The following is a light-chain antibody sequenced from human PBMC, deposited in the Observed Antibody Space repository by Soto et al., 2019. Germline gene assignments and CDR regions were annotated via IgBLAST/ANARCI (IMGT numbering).Light chain of an antibody. CDR3: GSYAGSSNFDV. Sequence: QSALTQPPSASGSPGQSVTISCTGTSSDIGGYNYVSWYQQHPGKAPKLIIYEVFKRPSGVPDRFSGSKSGNTASLTVSRLQAEDEADYYCGSYAGSSNFDVFGTGTQLTVL. CDR2: EVF. J-gene: IGLJ1*01. CDR1: SSDIGGYNY. V-gene: IGLV2-8*01.